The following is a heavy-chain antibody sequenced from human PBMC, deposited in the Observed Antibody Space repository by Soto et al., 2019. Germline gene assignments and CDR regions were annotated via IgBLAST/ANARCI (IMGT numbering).Heavy chain of an antibody. CDR2: ISSDGKNQ. D-gene: IGHD3-10*01. V-gene: IGHV3-30*18. CDR1: GFTSSSFV. Sequence: QVQLVESGGGVVQPGRSQRLSCAASGFTSSSFVIHWVRQAPGKGLEWLAVISSDGKNQYYADSVKGRFTISRDNSKNTLYLQVNSLRAEDTAVYFCAKERGVLDAFDIWGQGTMVTVSS. CDR3: AKERGVLDAFDI. J-gene: IGHJ3*02.